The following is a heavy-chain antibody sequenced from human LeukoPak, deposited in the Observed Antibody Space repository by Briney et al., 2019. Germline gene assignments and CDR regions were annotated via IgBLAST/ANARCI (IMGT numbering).Heavy chain of an antibody. V-gene: IGHV1-2*02. CDR3: ARRRVHSWSDAFDI. Sequence: GASVKVSCKASGYTFTGHYMHWVRQAPGQGLEWMGWINSDSGGTKYAQKFQGSVIMTRVTSISTAYMELSRLKSDDTAVYYCARRRVHSWSDAFDIWGQGTTVTVSS. CDR2: INSDSGGT. D-gene: IGHD1-1*01. J-gene: IGHJ3*02. CDR1: GYTFTGHY.